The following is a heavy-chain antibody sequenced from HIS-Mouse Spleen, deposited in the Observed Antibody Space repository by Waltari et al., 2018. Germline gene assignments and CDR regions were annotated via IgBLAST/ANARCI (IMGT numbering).Heavy chain of an antibody. CDR1: GGSISSSSYY. V-gene: IGHV4-39*07. J-gene: IGHJ2*01. CDR3: AREIPYSSSWYDWYFDL. Sequence: QLQLQESGPGLVKPSETLSLTCTVSGGSISSSSYYWGWIRQPPGKGLEWIGSIYYSGSTDYNPSLKRRVTISLDTSKNQFSLKLSSVTAADTAVYYCAREIPYSSSWYDWYFDLWGRGTLVTVSS. CDR2: IYYSGST. D-gene: IGHD6-13*01.